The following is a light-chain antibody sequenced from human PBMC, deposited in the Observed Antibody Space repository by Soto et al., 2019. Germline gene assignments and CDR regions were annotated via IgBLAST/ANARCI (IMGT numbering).Light chain of an antibody. CDR1: SSNIGAGYD. CDR3: QSYDSSLTGVV. CDR2: GNY. Sequence: QSVLTQPPSVSGAPGQRVTISCTGSSSNIGAGYDVQWYQQLPGTAPKLLIYGNYNRPSGVPDRFSGSKSGTSASLAITGLQAEDDADYYCQSYDSSLTGVVFGGGTKVTVL. V-gene: IGLV1-40*01. J-gene: IGLJ2*01.